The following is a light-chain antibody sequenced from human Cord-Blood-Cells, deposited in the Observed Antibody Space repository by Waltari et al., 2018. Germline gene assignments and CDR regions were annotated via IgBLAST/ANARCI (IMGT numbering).Light chain of an antibody. V-gene: IGLV1-44*01. CDR2: SNN. CDR1: SSNIGSNP. J-gene: IGLJ2*01. CDR3: AAWDDSLNGVV. Sequence: QSVLTQPPSASGTPGQRVTISCSGSSSNIGSNPVNSYQQLPGTAPKLIIYSNNQPPSGVPDRFSGSKSGTSASLAISGLQSEDEADYYCAAWDDSLNGVVFGGGTKLTVL.